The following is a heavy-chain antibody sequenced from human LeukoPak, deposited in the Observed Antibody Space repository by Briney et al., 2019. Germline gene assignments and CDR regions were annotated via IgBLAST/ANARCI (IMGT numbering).Heavy chain of an antibody. Sequence: SETLSLTCAVSGGSISSGGYSWSWIRQPPGKGLEWIGYIYHSGSTYYNPSLKSRVTISVVRSKNQFSLKLSSVTAADTAVYYCARVHGSPGYCSSTSCPTPTWHYYGMDVWGQGTTVTVSS. CDR2: IYHSGST. CDR3: ARVHGSPGYCSSTSCPTPTWHYYGMDV. CDR1: GGSISSGGYS. J-gene: IGHJ6*02. D-gene: IGHD2-2*01. V-gene: IGHV4-30-2*01.